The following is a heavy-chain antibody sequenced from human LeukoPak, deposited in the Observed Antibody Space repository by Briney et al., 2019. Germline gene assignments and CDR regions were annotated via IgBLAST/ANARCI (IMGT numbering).Heavy chain of an antibody. V-gene: IGHV1-2*02. Sequence: GASVKVSCKASGYTFTGYYMHWVRQAPGQGLEWMGWINPNSGGTNYAQKFQGRVTMTRDTSISTAYMEVSRLTSDDTAVYYCARGSIVGATFDYFDYWGQGTLVTVSS. CDR1: GYTFTGYY. CDR2: INPNSGGT. CDR3: ARGSIVGATFDYFDY. D-gene: IGHD1-26*01. J-gene: IGHJ4*02.